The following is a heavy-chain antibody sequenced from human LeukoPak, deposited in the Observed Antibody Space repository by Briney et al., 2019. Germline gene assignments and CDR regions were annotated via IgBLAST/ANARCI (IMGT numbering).Heavy chain of an antibody. CDR1: GFTFSSYW. J-gene: IGHJ4*02. CDR3: ARDGDAPMTDFDY. D-gene: IGHD2-21*02. Sequence: GGSLRLSCAASGFTFSSYWMHWVRQAPGKGLMWVSRINSDGSITNYADSVRGRFTISRDNAKNTLYLQMNSLRAEDTAVYYCARDGDAPMTDFDYWGQGTLVTVSS. V-gene: IGHV3-74*01. CDR2: INSDGSIT.